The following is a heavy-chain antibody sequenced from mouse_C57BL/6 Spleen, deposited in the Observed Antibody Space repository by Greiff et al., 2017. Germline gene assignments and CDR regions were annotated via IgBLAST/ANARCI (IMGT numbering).Heavy chain of an antibody. Sequence: VKLQQPGAELVMPGASVKLSCKASGYAFSSYWMNWVKQRPGKGLEWIGQIYPGDGDTNYNGKFKGKATLTADKSSSTAYMQLSSLTSEDSAVYFCARGGITTVDYWGQGTTLTVSS. V-gene: IGHV1-80*01. J-gene: IGHJ2*01. CDR2: IYPGDGDT. CDR3: ARGGITTVDY. CDR1: GYAFSSYW. D-gene: IGHD1-1*01.